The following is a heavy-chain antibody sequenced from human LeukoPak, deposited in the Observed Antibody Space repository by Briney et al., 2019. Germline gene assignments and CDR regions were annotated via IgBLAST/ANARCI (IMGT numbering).Heavy chain of an antibody. V-gene: IGHV3-53*01. D-gene: IGHD4-17*01. Sequence: GGSLRLSCAASGFTVSSNYMSWVRQAPGKGLEWVSVIYSGGSTYYADSVKGRFTISRDSSKNTLYLQMNSLRAEDTAVYYCARGPPYGDYYFDYWGQGTLVTVSS. CDR3: ARGPPYGDYYFDY. CDR2: IYSGGST. CDR1: GFTVSSNY. J-gene: IGHJ4*02.